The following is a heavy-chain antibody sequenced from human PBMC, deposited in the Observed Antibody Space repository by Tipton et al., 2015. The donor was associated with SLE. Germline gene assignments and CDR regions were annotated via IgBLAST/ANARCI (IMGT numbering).Heavy chain of an antibody. J-gene: IGHJ4*02. CDR2: ISGSGGST. V-gene: IGHV3-23*01. CDR3: AKDPQVSSWLDY. CDR1: GFTFSSYA. D-gene: IGHD5/OR15-5a*01. Sequence: GSLRLSCAASGFTFSSYAMSWVRQAPGKGLEWVSAISGSGGSTYYADSVKGRFTISRDNSKNTLYLQMNSLRAEDTAVYYCAKDPQVSSWLDYWGQGTLVTVSS.